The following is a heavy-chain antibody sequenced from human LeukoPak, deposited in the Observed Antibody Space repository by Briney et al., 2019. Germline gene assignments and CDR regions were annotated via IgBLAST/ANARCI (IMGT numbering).Heavy chain of an antibody. CDR1: GGSISSSSYY. D-gene: IGHD3-9*01. V-gene: IGHV4-39*01. J-gene: IGHJ4*02. Sequence: SETLSLTCTVSGGSISSSSYYWGWIRQPPGKGLEWIGSIYYSGSTYYNPSLKSRVTISVDTSKNQFSLKLSSVTAADTAVYYCASQGESYDILTGPTYYFDYWGQGTLVTVSS. CDR2: IYYSGST. CDR3: ASQGESYDILTGPTYYFDY.